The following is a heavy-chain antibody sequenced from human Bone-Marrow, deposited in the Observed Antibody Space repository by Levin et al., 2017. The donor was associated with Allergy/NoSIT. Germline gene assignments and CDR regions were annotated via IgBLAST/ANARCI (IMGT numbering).Heavy chain of an antibody. D-gene: IGHD3-3*01. CDR2: ISGSGVNT. CDR1: GFTFSSYA. Sequence: GGSLRLSCAASGFTFSSYAMSWVRQAPGKGLEWVSAISGSGVNTYYADSVKGRFTISRDNSKNTLYLQMNSLRAEDTAVYYCAKGIPTFGDFWSGYYTNWGQGTLVTVSS. CDR3: AKGIPTFGDFWSGYYTN. J-gene: IGHJ4*02. V-gene: IGHV3-23*01.